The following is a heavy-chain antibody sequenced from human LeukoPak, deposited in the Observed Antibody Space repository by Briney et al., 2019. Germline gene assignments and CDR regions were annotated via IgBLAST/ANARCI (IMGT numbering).Heavy chain of an antibody. D-gene: IGHD6-19*01. CDR2: IKQDGSEK. CDR3: ARDGSSGCSDY. J-gene: IGHJ4*02. CDR1: GFTFSSYW. Sequence: GGSLRLSCAASGFTFSSYWMSWVRQAPGKGLEWVANIKQDGSEKYYVDSVKGRFTISRDNAKNSLYLQMNSLRAEDTAVYHCARDGSSGCSDYWGQGTLVTVSS. V-gene: IGHV3-7*01.